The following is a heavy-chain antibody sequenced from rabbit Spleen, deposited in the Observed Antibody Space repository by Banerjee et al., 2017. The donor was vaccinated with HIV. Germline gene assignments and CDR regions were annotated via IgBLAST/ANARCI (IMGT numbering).Heavy chain of an antibody. J-gene: IGHJ4*01. V-gene: IGHV1S45*01. D-gene: IGHD2-1*01. CDR3: ARDLITVIGWNFNL. CDR1: GVSLSDKDV. Sequence: DLKETGGRLVTPGGSLTLTCKASGVSLSDKDVMCWVRQAPGKGLEWIACINTVTGKSVYASWAKGRLIMSRTSSTTVTLQMTSLTAADTATYFCARDLITVIGWNFNLWGPGTLVTVS. CDR2: INTVTGKS.